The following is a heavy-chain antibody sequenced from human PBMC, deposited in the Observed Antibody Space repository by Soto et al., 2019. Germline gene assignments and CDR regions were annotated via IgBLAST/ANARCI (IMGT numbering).Heavy chain of an antibody. Sequence: GGSLRLSCAASGFTFDDYGMSWVRQAPGKGLEWVSGINWNGGSTGYADSVKGRFTISRDNAKNSLYLQMNSLRAEDTALYHCARNSGYETLGAFDIWGQGTMVTVSS. J-gene: IGHJ3*02. CDR1: GFTFDDYG. CDR3: ARNSGYETLGAFDI. V-gene: IGHV3-20*01. D-gene: IGHD5-12*01. CDR2: INWNGGST.